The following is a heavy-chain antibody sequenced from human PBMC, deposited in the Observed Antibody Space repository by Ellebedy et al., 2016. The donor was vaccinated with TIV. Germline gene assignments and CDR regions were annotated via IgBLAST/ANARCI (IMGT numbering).Heavy chain of an antibody. Sequence: GESLKISXAASGFSISSNYMNWVRQAPGKGLEWVSVVYSGGTTYYADSVKGRFTISRDNSKNTLYLQMNSLRAEDTAMYYFVTAPIKGSYFTAFHMWGQGTMVTVSS. J-gene: IGHJ3*02. V-gene: IGHV3-53*01. CDR1: GFSISSNY. CDR2: VYSGGTT. D-gene: IGHD3-10*01. CDR3: VTAPIKGSYFTAFHM.